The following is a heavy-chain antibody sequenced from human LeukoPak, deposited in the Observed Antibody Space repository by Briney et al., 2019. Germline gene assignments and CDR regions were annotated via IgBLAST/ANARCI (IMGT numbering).Heavy chain of an antibody. V-gene: IGHV3-7*03. CDR1: GFTFGNYW. D-gene: IGHD3-10*01. Sequence: GGSLRLSCAASGFTFGNYWMTWVRQAPGKGLECVANIKQDGSEKYFLDSVKGRFTISRDNAKNSLYLQMNSLGAEDTAVYYCARDMSITTVRGVIILDAFDIWGQGTMVTVSS. CDR2: IKQDGSEK. CDR3: ARDMSITTVRGVIILDAFDI. J-gene: IGHJ3*02.